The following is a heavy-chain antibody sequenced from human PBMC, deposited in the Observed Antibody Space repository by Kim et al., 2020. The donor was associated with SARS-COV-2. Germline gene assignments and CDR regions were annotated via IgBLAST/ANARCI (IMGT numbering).Heavy chain of an antibody. D-gene: IGHD6-19*01. Sequence: SETLSLTCTVSGGSISSADSYWSWIRQHPGGGLEWIGYIYYSGATYQNPSLKSRVAISVDTSKNQFSLKLSSVTAADTAVYYCARASKAGFDPWGQGTL. CDR2: IYYSGAT. CDR3: ARASKAGFDP. V-gene: IGHV4-31*03. CDR1: GGSISSADSY. J-gene: IGHJ5*02.